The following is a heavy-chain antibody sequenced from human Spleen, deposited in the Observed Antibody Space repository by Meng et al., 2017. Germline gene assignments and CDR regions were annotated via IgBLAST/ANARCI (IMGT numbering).Heavy chain of an antibody. J-gene: IGHJ3*02. V-gene: IGHV3-73*01. CDR3: TRSFSKISTSSGDAFDI. D-gene: IGHD3-22*01. CDR2: IRSKANSYAT. CDR1: GFTFSGSA. Sequence: GESLKISCAASGFTFSGSAMHWVRQASGKGLEWVGRIRSKANSYATAYAASVKGRFTISRDDSKNTAYLQMNSLKTEDTAVYYCTRSFSKISTSSGDAFDIWGQGTMVTVSS.